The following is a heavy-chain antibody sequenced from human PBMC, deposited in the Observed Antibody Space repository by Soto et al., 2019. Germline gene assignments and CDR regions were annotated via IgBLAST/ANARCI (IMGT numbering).Heavy chain of an antibody. J-gene: IGHJ4*02. CDR2: IKQDGIEK. V-gene: IGHV3-7*01. CDR1: GFTFSSYW. CDR3: ARVRTPFKYYFDY. Sequence: EVQLVEPGGGLVQPGGSLRLSCAASGFTFSSYWMSWVRQAPGKGLEWVANIKQDGIEKYYVDSVKGRFTISRDNAKNSLYLQMNSLRAEDTAVYYCARVRTPFKYYFDYWGQGTLVTVSS.